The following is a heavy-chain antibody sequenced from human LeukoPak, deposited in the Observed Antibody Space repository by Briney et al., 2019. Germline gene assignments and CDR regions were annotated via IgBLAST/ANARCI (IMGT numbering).Heavy chain of an antibody. Sequence: GGSLRLSCAASGFTFDDYAMHWVRQAPGKGLEWVSGISWNSGSIGYADSVKGRFTISRDNAKNSLYPQMNSLRAEDTALYYCAKDGRYYYGSGSYFLDYWGQGTLVTVSS. D-gene: IGHD3-10*01. V-gene: IGHV3-9*01. CDR2: ISWNSGSI. CDR3: AKDGRYYYGSGSYFLDY. CDR1: GFTFDDYA. J-gene: IGHJ4*02.